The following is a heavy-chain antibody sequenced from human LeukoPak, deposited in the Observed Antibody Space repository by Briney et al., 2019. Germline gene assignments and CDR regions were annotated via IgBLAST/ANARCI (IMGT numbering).Heavy chain of an antibody. Sequence: GGSLRLSCAVSGFTFSAYSMNWVRQAPGKGLEWISSISDDSSHIYYADSVKGRFAISRDNAKNSVYLQMNSLRAEDTAVYYCARNNYYDSSGYDYWGQGTLVTLSS. D-gene: IGHD3-22*01. V-gene: IGHV3-21*01. CDR2: ISDDSSHI. CDR3: ARNNYYDSSGYDY. CDR1: GFTFSAYS. J-gene: IGHJ4*02.